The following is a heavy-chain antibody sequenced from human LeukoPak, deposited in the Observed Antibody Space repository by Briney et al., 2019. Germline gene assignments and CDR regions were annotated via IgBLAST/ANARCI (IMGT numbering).Heavy chain of an antibody. V-gene: IGHV5-51*01. Sequence: GESLKISCKDSGYSFTSYWIGWVRQMPGKGLEWMGIIYPGDSDTRYSPSFQGQVTISADTSIHTAYLQSSSLKASHTAIYHCARRGEAMGPFDYWGQGTLVTVSS. D-gene: IGHD5-18*01. CDR2: IYPGDSDT. CDR1: GYSFTSYW. CDR3: ARRGEAMGPFDY. J-gene: IGHJ4*02.